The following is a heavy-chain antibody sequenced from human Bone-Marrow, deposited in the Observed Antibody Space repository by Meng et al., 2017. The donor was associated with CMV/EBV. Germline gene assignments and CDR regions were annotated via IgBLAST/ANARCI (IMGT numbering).Heavy chain of an antibody. V-gene: IGHV4-39*07. CDR3: ARIVGATLYYYYGMDV. Sequence: SEPLSLTCTVSVGSISSSSYYWGWIRQPPGKGLEWIGSIYYSGSTYYNPSLKSRVTISVDMSKNQFSLMPSSVTATDTAVYYCARIVGATLYYYYGMDVWGQGTTVTVSS. CDR2: IYYSGST. J-gene: IGHJ6*02. D-gene: IGHD1-26*01. CDR1: VGSISSSSYY.